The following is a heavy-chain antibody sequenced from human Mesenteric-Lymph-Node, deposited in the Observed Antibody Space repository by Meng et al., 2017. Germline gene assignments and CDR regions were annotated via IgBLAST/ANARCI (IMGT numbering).Heavy chain of an antibody. CDR2: IKHDGSET. CDR1: GFTFSSFW. J-gene: IGHJ4*02. D-gene: IGHD3-3*01. Sequence: GESLKISCAASGFTFSSFWMSWVRQAPGKGLESVANIKHDGSETNYVDSVKGRFTISRDNARNTLYLQMNSLRAEDTAVYYCARDASVLRFLEWSETSPFDYWGQGTLVTVSS. CDR3: ARDASVLRFLEWSETSPFDY. V-gene: IGHV3-7*01.